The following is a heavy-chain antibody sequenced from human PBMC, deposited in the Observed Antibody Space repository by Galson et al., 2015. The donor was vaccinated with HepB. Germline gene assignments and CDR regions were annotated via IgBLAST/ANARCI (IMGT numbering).Heavy chain of an antibody. V-gene: IGHV3-23*01. D-gene: IGHD4-17*01. CDR1: GFTFSSYA. J-gene: IGHJ6*02. Sequence: SLRLSCAASGFTFSSYAMGWVRQAPGKGLEWVSAISGSGGSTYYADSVKGRFTISRDNSKNTLYLQMNSLRAEDTAVYYCAKGLGDYVYGMDVWGQGTTVTVSS. CDR3: AKGLGDYVYGMDV. CDR2: ISGSGGST.